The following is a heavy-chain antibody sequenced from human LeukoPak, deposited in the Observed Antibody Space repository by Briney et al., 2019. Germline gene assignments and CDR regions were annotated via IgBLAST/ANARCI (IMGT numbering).Heavy chain of an antibody. CDR3: ARGPNSNWSGLDF. CDR1: GFSFSGHW. CDR2: ISPTGSTT. Sequence: GGSLRLSCTASGFSFSGHWMHWARQLPGKGLVWVSRISPTGSTTSYADSVKGRFTVSRDNAKNTLYLQVNNLRAEDTAVYYCARGPNSNWSGLDFWGQETLLTVSS. J-gene: IGHJ4*02. V-gene: IGHV3-74*01. D-gene: IGHD6-6*01.